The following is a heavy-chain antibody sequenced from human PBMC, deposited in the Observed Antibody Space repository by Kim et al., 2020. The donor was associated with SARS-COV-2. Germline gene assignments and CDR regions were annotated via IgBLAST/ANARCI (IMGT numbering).Heavy chain of an antibody. CDR2: INPNSGGT. V-gene: IGHV1-2*02. CDR1: GYTFTGYY. CDR3: ARVGITIFGVVIITGGMDV. D-gene: IGHD3-3*01. J-gene: IGHJ6*02. Sequence: ASVKVSCKASGYTFTGYYMHWVRQAPGQGLEWMGWINPNSGGTNYAQKFQGRVTMTRDTSISTAYMELSRLRSDDTAVYYCARVGITIFGVVIITGGMDVWGQGTTVTVSS.